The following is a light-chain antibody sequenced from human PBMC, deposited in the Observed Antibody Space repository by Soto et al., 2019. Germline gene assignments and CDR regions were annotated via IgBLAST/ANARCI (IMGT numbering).Light chain of an antibody. Sequence: QSALTQPASVSGSPGQSITISCTGTSSDVGGYNYVSWYQQHPGKAPKLMIYEVSNRPSGVSNRFSGSKSGNTASLTISGLQAEDEADYSCSSNTSSSTGVFGGGTKLTAL. CDR1: SSDVGGYNY. CDR2: EVS. V-gene: IGLV2-14*01. CDR3: SSNTSSSTGV. J-gene: IGLJ3*02.